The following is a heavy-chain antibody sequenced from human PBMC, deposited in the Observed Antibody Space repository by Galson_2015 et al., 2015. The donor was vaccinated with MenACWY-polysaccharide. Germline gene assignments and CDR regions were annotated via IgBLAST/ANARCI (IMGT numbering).Heavy chain of an antibody. Sequence: SLRLSCAASGFTVSSNYMGWVRQAPGKGLEWVSGLSPTTGNTYYADSVRGRFTISRDNSKNTLYLQMDSLRAEDTALYYCAKGAAHYGSGNYYDYWGQGTQVTVSS. CDR1: GFTVSSNY. J-gene: IGHJ4*02. V-gene: IGHV3-23*01. CDR3: AKGAAHYGSGNYYDY. CDR2: LSPTTGNT. D-gene: IGHD3-10*01.